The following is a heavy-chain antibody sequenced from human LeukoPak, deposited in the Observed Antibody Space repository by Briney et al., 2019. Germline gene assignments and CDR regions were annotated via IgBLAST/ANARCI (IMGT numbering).Heavy chain of an antibody. J-gene: IGHJ3*02. Sequence: ASVKVSCKASGGTFSSYAISWVRQAPGQGLEWMGRIIPIFGTANYAQKFQGRVTITTDESTSTAYMELSSLRSEDTAVYYCARGRRNWNDECAFDIWGQGTMVTVSS. CDR3: ARGRRNWNDECAFDI. V-gene: IGHV1-69*05. CDR2: IIPIFGTA. CDR1: GGTFSSYA. D-gene: IGHD1-20*01.